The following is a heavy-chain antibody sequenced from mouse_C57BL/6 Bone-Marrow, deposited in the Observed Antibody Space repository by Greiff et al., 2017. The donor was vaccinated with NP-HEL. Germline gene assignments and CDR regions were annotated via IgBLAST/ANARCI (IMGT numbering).Heavy chain of an antibody. CDR3: ARGYGAWFAY. D-gene: IGHD2-10*02. J-gene: IGHJ3*01. Sequence: QVQLQQPGAELVRPGSSVKLSCKASGYTFTSYWMHWVKQRPIQGLEWIGNIDPSDSETHYNQKFKDKAKLTVDKSSSTAYMQLSSLTSEDSAVYYCARGYGAWFAYWGQGTLVTVSA. V-gene: IGHV1-52*01. CDR1: GYTFTSYW. CDR2: IDPSDSET.